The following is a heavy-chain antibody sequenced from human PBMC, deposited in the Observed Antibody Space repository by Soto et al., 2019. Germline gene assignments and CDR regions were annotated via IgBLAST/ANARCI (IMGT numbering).Heavy chain of an antibody. Sequence: WTWIRQPPGRGLEWIGYIHYSGIINYNPSLKSRVTISADTSRNQFSLKMSSVTAADTAVYYCGAFRAYYYYMDVWGKGTTVTVSS. CDR3: GAFRAYYYYMDV. V-gene: IGHV4-59*08. CDR2: IHYSGII. J-gene: IGHJ6*03.